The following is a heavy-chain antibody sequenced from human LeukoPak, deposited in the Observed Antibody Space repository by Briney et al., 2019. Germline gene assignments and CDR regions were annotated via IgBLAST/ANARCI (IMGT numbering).Heavy chain of an antibody. CDR1: GGTFSSYA. J-gene: IGHJ6*02. Sequence: ASVKVSCKASGGTFSSYAISWVRQAPGQGLEWMGRIIPILGIANYAQKFQGRVTITADKSTSTAYMGLTSLRSGDSAVYYCVRSWGTYVDVLSEQFYYGMDVWGQGTTVTVSS. CDR2: IIPILGIA. D-gene: IGHD3-9*01. CDR3: VRSWGTYVDVLSEQFYYGMDV. V-gene: IGHV1-69*04.